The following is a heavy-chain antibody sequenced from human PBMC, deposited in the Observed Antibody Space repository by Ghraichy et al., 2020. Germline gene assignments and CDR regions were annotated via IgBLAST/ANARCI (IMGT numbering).Heavy chain of an antibody. J-gene: IGHJ6*02. CDR2: IIPIFGTA. D-gene: IGHD2-2*01. CDR1: GGTFSSYA. CDR3: ASQGTTDIVVVPAAYYYYGMDV. Sequence: SVKVSCKASGGTFSSYAISWVRQAPGQGLEWMGGIIPIFGTANYAQKFQGRVTITADESTSTAYMELSSLRSEDTAVYYCASQGTTDIVVVPAAYYYYGMDVWGQGTTVTVSS. V-gene: IGHV1-69*13.